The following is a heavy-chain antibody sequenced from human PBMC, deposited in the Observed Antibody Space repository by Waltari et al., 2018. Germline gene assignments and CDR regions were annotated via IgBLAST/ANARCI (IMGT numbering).Heavy chain of an antibody. Sequence: VQLVESGVGLVQPGGSLRLSCVVSGISTRPFKSADMSWVRRAPTRGLEWIGRIKTDSEGAATEFAAPVKGRFSISRDDSKKTLYLQLSSLEKDDTAVYYCVTDRGDFDYWGQGTLVTVSA. V-gene: IGHV3-15*01. CDR3: VTDRGDFDY. J-gene: IGHJ4*02. CDR2: IKTDSEGAAT. CDR1: GISTRPFKSAD. D-gene: IGHD3-10*01.